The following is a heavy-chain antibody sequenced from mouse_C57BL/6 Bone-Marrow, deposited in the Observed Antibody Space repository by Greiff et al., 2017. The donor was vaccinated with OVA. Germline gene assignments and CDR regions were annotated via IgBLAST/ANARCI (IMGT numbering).Heavy chain of an antibody. D-gene: IGHD1-1*01. CDR3: AIPIYYYGSSYRYFDY. CDR2: IYPGSGST. CDR1: GYTFTSYW. V-gene: IGHV1-55*01. J-gene: IGHJ2*01. Sequence: QVQLQQPGAELVKPGASVKMSCKASGYTFTSYWITWVKQRPGQGLEWIGDIYPGSGSTNYHEKFKSKATLTVDTSSSTAYMQLSSLTSEDSAVYYCAIPIYYYGSSYRYFDYWGQGTTLTVSS.